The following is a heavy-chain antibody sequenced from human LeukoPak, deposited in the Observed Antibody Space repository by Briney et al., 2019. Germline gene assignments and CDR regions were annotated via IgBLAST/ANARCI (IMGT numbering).Heavy chain of an antibody. CDR3: ARYIVSYPHDAFDI. J-gene: IGHJ3*02. CDR2: IYYSGST. V-gene: IGHV4-59*01. Sequence: PSETLSLTCTVSGGSISSNYWSWIRHPPGKGLEWIGYIYYSGSTSYNPSLKSRVTISVDTSKKQFSLKLSSVTAADTAFYYCARYIVSYPHDAFDIWGQGTMVTVSS. CDR1: GGSISSNY. D-gene: IGHD1-26*01.